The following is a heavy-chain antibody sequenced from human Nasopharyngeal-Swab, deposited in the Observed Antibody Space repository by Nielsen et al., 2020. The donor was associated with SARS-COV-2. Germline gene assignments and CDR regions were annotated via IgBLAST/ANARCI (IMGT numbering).Heavy chain of an antibody. CDR3: VKPVHITMVRGVMSGPNWFDP. D-gene: IGHD3-10*01. J-gene: IGHJ5*02. CDR1: GFTFSSYA. V-gene: IGHV3-64D*06. Sequence: GGSLRLSCSASGFTFSSYAMHWVRQAPGKGLEYVSAISSNGGSTYYADSVKGRFTISRDNSKNTLYLQMSSLRAEDTAVYYCVKPVHITMVRGVMSGPNWFDPWGQGTLGTVSS. CDR2: ISSNGGST.